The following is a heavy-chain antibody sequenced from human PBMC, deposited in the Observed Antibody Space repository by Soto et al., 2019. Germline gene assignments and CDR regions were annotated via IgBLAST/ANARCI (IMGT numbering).Heavy chain of an antibody. D-gene: IGHD3-10*01. V-gene: IGHV1-69*12. CDR3: ASTDRRGGRFDAFDV. J-gene: IGHJ3*01. CDR1: GGTFSSYA. Sequence: QVQLVQSGAEVKKPGSSVKVSCKASGGTFSSYAISWVRQAPGQGLEWMGGIIPIFGTANYAQKFQGRVTITADESTSTAYMEVSSLRSEDNDVYYCASTDRRGGRFDAFDVWGQGTMVTVSS. CDR2: IIPIFGTA.